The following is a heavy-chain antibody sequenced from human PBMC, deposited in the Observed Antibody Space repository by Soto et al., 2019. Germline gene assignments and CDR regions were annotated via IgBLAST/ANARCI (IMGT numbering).Heavy chain of an antibody. CDR3: AREKVSSGYPD. CDR2: MNPNSGNT. CDR1: GYTFTNYD. J-gene: IGHJ4*02. D-gene: IGHD3-22*01. V-gene: IGHV1-8*01. Sequence: GASVKGSCKASGYTFTNYDINWVRQATGQGLEWMGWMNPNSGNTAYAQKFQGRVTMTRNTSISTAYMELSSLRSEDTAVYYCAREKVSSGYPDWGQGTLVTVSS.